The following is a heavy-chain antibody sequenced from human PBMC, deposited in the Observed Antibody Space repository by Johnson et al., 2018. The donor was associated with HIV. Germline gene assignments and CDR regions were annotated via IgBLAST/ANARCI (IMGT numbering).Heavy chain of an antibody. J-gene: IGHJ3*02. CDR3: GRGSMVRGAYDGFDI. CDR2: IWYDGSNK. Sequence: QVQLVESGGGVVQPGRSLRLSCAASGFTFSSYGMHWVRQAPGKGLEWVAVIWYDGSNKYYADSVKGRFTISRDNSKNTLYLQMNSLRAEDTALYYCGRGSMVRGAYDGFDIWGQGTLVTVSS. CDR1: GFTFSSYG. V-gene: IGHV3-33*01. D-gene: IGHD3-10*01.